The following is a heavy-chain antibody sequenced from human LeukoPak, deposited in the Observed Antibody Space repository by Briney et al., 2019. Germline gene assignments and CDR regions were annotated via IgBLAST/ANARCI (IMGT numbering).Heavy chain of an antibody. D-gene: IGHD3-10*01. V-gene: IGHV4-59*12. CDR3: AREQREHKYYYGSGSYYTNYYYMDV. CDR1: GGSISSYY. CDR2: IHYSGST. Sequence: SETLSLTCTASGGSISSYYWSWIRQPPGKGLEWIGYIHYSGSTHYNPSLKSRVTISVDTSKNQFSLKLSSVTAADTAVYYCAREQREHKYYYGSGSYYTNYYYMDVWGKGTTVTISS. J-gene: IGHJ6*03.